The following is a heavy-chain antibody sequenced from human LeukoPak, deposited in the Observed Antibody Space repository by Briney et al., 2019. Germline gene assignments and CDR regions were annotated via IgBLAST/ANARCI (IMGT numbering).Heavy chain of an antibody. J-gene: IGHJ4*02. Sequence: SETLSLTCAVSGYFISSGYYWGWTRQPPGKGLEWIGSIYHSGRSYYNPSLKSRVTIAVDTSKNQFPPKLSSVTAADTAVYYCARGGSDYYDSNGYSTDYWGQGILVTVSS. CDR2: IYHSGRS. CDR1: GYFISSGYY. D-gene: IGHD3-22*01. V-gene: IGHV4-38-2*01. CDR3: ARGGSDYYDSNGYSTDY.